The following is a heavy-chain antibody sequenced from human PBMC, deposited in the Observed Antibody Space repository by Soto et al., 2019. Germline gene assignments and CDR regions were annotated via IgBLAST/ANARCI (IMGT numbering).Heavy chain of an antibody. CDR3: VRGYCTTSPCSGDFQF. V-gene: IGHV1-46*01. J-gene: IGHJ1*01. CDR1: EYKFTTYF. D-gene: IGHD2-15*01. CDR2: IHPSGDT. Sequence: ASVKVSCKASEYKFTTYFIHWVRQAPGLGLEWMGMIHPSGDTGYAQKFRGRVTMTIDTSTTTAYMELRNLTSEDTAGYFSVRGYCTTSPCSGDFQFWGQGTLVTVSS.